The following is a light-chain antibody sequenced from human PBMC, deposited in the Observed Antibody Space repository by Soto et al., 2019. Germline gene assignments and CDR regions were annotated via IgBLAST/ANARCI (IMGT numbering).Light chain of an antibody. J-gene: IGLJ7*01. Sequence: QSALTQPASVSGSPGQSITISCTGTSSDVGGYTYVSWYQQHPGKAPKLMIYEVSNRPSGVSNRFSGSKSGNTASLTISGLQAEDEADYYYSSYTSSTTAVFGGGTQLTVL. CDR2: EVS. CDR1: SSDVGGYTY. V-gene: IGLV2-14*01. CDR3: SSYTSSTTAV.